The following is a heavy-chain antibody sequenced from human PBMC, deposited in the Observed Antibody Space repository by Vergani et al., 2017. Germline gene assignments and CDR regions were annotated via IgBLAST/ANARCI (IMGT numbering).Heavy chain of an antibody. V-gene: IGHV2-5*04. J-gene: IGHJ6*03. CDR1: GFSFNTRVVS. CDR2: TYWNNDQ. CDR3: FYSKTESGTTGCFYPIYYYYYVDV. D-gene: IGHD1-7*01. Sequence: QITLKESGPTLVKPTQTLTLTCTFSGFSFNTRVVSVAWIRQPPGKALDWLSLTYWNNDQHYSPSLNNRVTITKDTSKNQVVLTMTNMDYVDTGTYYSFYSKTESGTTGCFYPIYYYYYVDVWGKGTTVTVSS.